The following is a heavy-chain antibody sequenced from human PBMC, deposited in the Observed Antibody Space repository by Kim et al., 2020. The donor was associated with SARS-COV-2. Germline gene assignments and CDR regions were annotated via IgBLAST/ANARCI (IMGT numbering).Heavy chain of an antibody. CDR2: ISSSSSYI. D-gene: IGHD1-26*01. Sequence: GGSLRLSCAASRFTFSSYSMNWVRQAPGKGLEWVSSISSSSSYIYYADSVKGRFTISRDNAKNSLYLQMNSLRAEDTAVYYCARERVEWELPVDFDLWGRGTLVTVSS. V-gene: IGHV3-21*01. CDR3: ARERVEWELPVDFDL. J-gene: IGHJ2*01. CDR1: RFTFSSYS.